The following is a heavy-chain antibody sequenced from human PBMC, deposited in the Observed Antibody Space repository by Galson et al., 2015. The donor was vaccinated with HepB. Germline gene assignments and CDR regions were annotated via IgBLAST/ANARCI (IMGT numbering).Heavy chain of an antibody. J-gene: IGHJ3*02. D-gene: IGHD2-21*02. CDR1: GFTFSSYA. CDR3: ARNKNVCCGGDCYFAHGAFDI. CDR2: ISYDGSNK. V-gene: IGHV3-30*04. Sequence: SLRLSCAASGFTFSSYAMHWVRQAPGKGLEWVAVISYDGSNKYYADSVKGRFTISRDNSKNTLYLQMNSLRAEDTAVYYCARNKNVCCGGDCYFAHGAFDIWGQGTMVTVSS.